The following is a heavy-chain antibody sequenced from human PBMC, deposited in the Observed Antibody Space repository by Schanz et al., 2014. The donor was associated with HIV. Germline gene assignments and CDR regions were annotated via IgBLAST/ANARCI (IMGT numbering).Heavy chain of an antibody. CDR3: ARGRDFFDWSYYPYY. D-gene: IGHD3-9*01. Sequence: VQLVESGGGVVQPGRSLRLSCAASGFTFSSYGIHWVRQAPGKGLEWVPSISRCSSYIYYADSVKGRFTISRDNAKNSLYLQMNSLRAEDTAVYYCARGRDFFDWSYYPYYWGQGTLVTVSS. CDR2: ISRCSSYI. J-gene: IGHJ4*02. CDR1: GFTFSSYG. V-gene: IGHV3-21*01.